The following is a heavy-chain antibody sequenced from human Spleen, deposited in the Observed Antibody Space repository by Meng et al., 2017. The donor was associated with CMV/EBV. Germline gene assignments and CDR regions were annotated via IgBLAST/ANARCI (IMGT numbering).Heavy chain of an antibody. J-gene: IGHJ4*02. Sequence: QVQLVQSGAEVKKPGASVRVSGKASGYTFTSYDINWVRQATGQGLEWRGWMNPNSGNTGYAQKFQGRVTMTRNTSISTAYMELSSLRSEDTAVYYCARGLIVGARRPFGYWGQGTLVTVSS. CDR3: ARGLIVGARRPFGY. V-gene: IGHV1-8*01. D-gene: IGHD1-26*01. CDR2: MNPNSGNT. CDR1: GYTFTSYD.